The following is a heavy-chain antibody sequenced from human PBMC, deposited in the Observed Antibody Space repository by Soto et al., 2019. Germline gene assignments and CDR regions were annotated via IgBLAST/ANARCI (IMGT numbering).Heavy chain of an antibody. CDR1: GYTFTSYA. Sequence: ASVKVSCKASGYTFTSYAMHWVRQAPGQRLEWMGWINAGNGNTKYSQKFQGRVTITRDTSASTAYMELSSLRSEDTAVYYCARNHYCSSTSCYYGPYYYGMDVWGQGTTVTVPS. D-gene: IGHD2-2*01. V-gene: IGHV1-3*01. J-gene: IGHJ6*02. CDR2: INAGNGNT. CDR3: ARNHYCSSTSCYYGPYYYGMDV.